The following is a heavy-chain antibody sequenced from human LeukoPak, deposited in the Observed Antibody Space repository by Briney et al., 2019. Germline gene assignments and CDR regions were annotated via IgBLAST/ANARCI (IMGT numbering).Heavy chain of an antibody. Sequence: PGRSLRLSCAASGFTFSSYAMHWVRQAPGKGLEWVAVISYDGSNKYYADSVKGRFTFSRDNSKNTLYLQMNSLRAEDTAVYYCARDREQQLVLSGFDYWGQGTLVTVSS. J-gene: IGHJ4*02. D-gene: IGHD6-13*01. CDR2: ISYDGSNK. CDR3: ARDREQQLVLSGFDY. CDR1: GFTFSSYA. V-gene: IGHV3-30*04.